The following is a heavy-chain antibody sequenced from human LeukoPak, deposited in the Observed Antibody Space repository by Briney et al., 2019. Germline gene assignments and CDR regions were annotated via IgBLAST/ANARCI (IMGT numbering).Heavy chain of an antibody. CDR2: TYYRSKWYN. D-gene: IGHD3-3*01. CDR1: GDSLSSNSTA. V-gene: IGHV6-1*01. Sequence: SQTLSLTCAISGDSLSSNSTAWNWLRQSPSRGLEWLGRTYYRSKWYNDYAVSVKSRITINPDTSKNQFSLQLNSVTPEDTAVYYCAREKEWISNWFDPWGQGTLVTVSS. CDR3: AREKEWISNWFDP. J-gene: IGHJ5*02.